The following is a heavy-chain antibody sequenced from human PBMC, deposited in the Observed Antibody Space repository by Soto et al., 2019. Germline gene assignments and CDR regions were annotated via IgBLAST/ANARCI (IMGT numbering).Heavy chain of an antibody. D-gene: IGHD3-10*01. Sequence: QVQLVESEGGVDQPGRSLRPSCAASGFPFTTYGMHWVREGPGKGLEWVAVISYEGSNKYYADSVKGRFTISRDNSKNTLYLQMNSLKPEDTALYYCVGGQYYFDYRGQGTLVTVSS. CDR1: GFPFTTYG. J-gene: IGHJ4*02. V-gene: IGHV3-30*03. CDR2: ISYEGSNK. CDR3: VGGQYYFDY.